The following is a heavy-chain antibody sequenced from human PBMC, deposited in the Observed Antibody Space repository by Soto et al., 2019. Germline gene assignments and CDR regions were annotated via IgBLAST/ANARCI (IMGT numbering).Heavy chain of an antibody. CDR1: GFTFSSYG. Sequence: LRLSCAASGFTFSSYGMHWVRQAPGKGLEWVAVISYDGSNKYYADSVKGRFTISRDNSKNTLYLQMNSLRAEDTAVYYCAKPDYYSDYAELPRNWGQGTLVTVSS. CDR3: AKPDYYSDYAELPRN. J-gene: IGHJ4*02. CDR2: ISYDGSNK. V-gene: IGHV3-30*18. D-gene: IGHD4-17*01.